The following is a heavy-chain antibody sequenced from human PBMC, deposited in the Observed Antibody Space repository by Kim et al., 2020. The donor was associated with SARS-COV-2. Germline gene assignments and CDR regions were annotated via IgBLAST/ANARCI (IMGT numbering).Heavy chain of an antibody. CDR1: GGSISSSSYY. Sequence: SETLSLTCTVSGGSISSSSYYWGWIRQPPGKGLEWIGSIYYSGSTYYNPSLKSRVTISVDTSKNQFSLKLSSVTAADTAVYYCAARSYRYDYWGQGTLVTVSS. CDR2: IYYSGST. V-gene: IGHV4-39*01. CDR3: AARSYRYDY. D-gene: IGHD3-10*01. J-gene: IGHJ4*02.